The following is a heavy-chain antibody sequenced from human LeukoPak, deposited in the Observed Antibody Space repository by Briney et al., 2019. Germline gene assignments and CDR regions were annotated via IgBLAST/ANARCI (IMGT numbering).Heavy chain of an antibody. CDR2: IIPIFGTA. D-gene: IGHD1/OR15-1a*01. J-gene: IGHJ6*02. CDR3: ARAKLEHRGPHYYGMDV. V-gene: IGHV1-69*13. Sequence: SVKVSCKASGGTFSSYAISWVRQAPGQGLEWMGGIIPIFGTANYAQKFQGRVTITADESTSTAYMELSSLRSEDTAVYYCARAKLEHRGPHYYGMDVWGQGTTVTVSS. CDR1: GGTFSSYA.